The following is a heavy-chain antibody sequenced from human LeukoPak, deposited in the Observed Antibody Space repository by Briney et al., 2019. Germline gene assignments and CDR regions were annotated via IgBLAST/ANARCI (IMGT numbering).Heavy chain of an antibody. Sequence: SETLSLTCTVSGGSISSHYWSWIRQPPGKGLEWIGYIYYSGSTNYNPSLKSRVTISVDTSKNQLSLKLSSVTAADTAVYYCAISRDGYKFDYWGQGTLVTVSS. CDR1: GGSISSHY. CDR2: IYYSGST. V-gene: IGHV4-59*11. J-gene: IGHJ4*02. D-gene: IGHD5-24*01. CDR3: AISRDGYKFDY.